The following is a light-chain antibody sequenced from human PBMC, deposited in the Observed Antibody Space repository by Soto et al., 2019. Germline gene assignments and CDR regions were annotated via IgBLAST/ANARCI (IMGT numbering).Light chain of an antibody. V-gene: IGKV3-20*01. CDR1: QSVSNNY. J-gene: IGKJ4*02. CDR2: GAS. Sequence: EIVLTQSPGTLSLSPGERATLSCRASQSVSNNYLAWYQQKPGQAPTLLIYGASNRATGIPDRCSGSGSGTGCTLTISRLEPEDVAVYYCQQYGSSGTFGEGTKV. CDR3: QQYGSSGT.